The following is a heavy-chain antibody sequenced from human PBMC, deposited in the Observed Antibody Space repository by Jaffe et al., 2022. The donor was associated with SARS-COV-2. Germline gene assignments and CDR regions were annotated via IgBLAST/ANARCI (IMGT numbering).Heavy chain of an antibody. CDR3: TSRPRYGSLIVDY. D-gene: IGHD3-10*01. V-gene: IGHV3-7*03. Sequence: EVQLVESGGGLVQPGGSLRLSCAASGFTFSSYWMSWVRQAPGKGLEWVANIKQDGSEKYYVDSVKGRFTISRDNAKNSLYLQMNSLRAEDTAVYYCTSRPRYGSLIVDYWGQGTLVTVSS. J-gene: IGHJ4*02. CDR1: GFTFSSYW. CDR2: IKQDGSEK.